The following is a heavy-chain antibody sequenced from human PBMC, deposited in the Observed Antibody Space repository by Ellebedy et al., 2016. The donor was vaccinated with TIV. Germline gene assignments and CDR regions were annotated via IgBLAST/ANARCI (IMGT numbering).Heavy chain of an antibody. CDR3: ARHMDSTHSSDLFNP. D-gene: IGHD3-22*01. V-gene: IGHV4-39*01. J-gene: IGHJ5*02. CDR2: MFSTGNT. Sequence: SETLSLTXIVSGGSISGSNYYWDWIRQPPGKGLEWIGSMFSTGNTYYNPSLRSRVTMSVDTSQNQFSLRLSSVTAADTAVYYCARHMDSTHSSDLFNPWGQGTLVTVSS. CDR1: GGSISGSNYY.